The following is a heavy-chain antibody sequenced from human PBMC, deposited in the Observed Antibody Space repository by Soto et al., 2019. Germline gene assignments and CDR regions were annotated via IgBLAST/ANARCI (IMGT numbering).Heavy chain of an antibody. V-gene: IGHV3-15*01. CDR1: GFTFSNAW. D-gene: IGHD3-3*01. Sequence: PGGSLRLSCAASGFTFSNAWMSWVRQAPGKGLEWVGRIKSKTDGGTTDYAAPVKGRFTIPRDDSKNTLYLQMNSLKTEDTAVYYCTTVRFLGLYGMDVWGQGTTVTVSS. J-gene: IGHJ6*02. CDR2: IKSKTDGGTT. CDR3: TTVRFLGLYGMDV.